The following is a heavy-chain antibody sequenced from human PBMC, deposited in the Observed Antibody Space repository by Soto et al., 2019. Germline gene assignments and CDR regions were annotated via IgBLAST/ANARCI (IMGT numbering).Heavy chain of an antibody. CDR2: VYNSGST. J-gene: IGHJ5*01. Sequence: SETLSLTCTVSGGSISSYYWSWIRQPPGKGLEWIGYVYNSGSTNYNPSLKSRVTISIDTSKNQFSLKLTSLTATDTAVYDCARGGPSSKWLDSWGQGTLVTVSS. V-gene: IGHV4-59*01. CDR3: ARGGPSSKWLDS. CDR1: GGSISSYY.